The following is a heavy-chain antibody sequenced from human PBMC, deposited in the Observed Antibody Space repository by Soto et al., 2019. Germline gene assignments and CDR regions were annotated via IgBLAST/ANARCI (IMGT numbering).Heavy chain of an antibody. J-gene: IGHJ4*02. Sequence: QVQLQESGPGLVKPSETLSLTCTVSGGSISGYYWTWIRQPTGKGLEWVGSLFYGGTTDYNPSLKSRLTMSLATSKNHFSLKLRSVTAADTAVYYCERHRGPAPVYWGQGTLVTASS. CDR3: ERHRGPAPVY. V-gene: IGHV4-39*02. CDR2: LFYGGTT. CDR1: GGSISGYY. D-gene: IGHD2-21*01.